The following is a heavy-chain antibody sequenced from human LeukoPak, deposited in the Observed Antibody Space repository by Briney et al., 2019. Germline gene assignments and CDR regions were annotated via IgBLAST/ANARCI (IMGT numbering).Heavy chain of an antibody. CDR3: ARERISSTGDYFDY. J-gene: IGHJ4*02. CDR2: ISYDGSNK. CDR1: GFTFSSYA. D-gene: IGHD3-3*02. V-gene: IGHV3-30*04. Sequence: PGGSLRLSCAASGFTFSSYAMHWVRQAPGKGLEWVAVISYDGSNKYYADSVKGRFTISRDNAKNSLYLQMNSLRAEDTALYYCARERISSTGDYFDYWGQGTLVTVSS.